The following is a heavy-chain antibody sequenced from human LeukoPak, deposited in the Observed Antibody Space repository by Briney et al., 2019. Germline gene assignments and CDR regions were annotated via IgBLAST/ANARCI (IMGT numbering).Heavy chain of an antibody. V-gene: IGHV3-53*04. D-gene: IGHD3-10*01. CDR3: ARGSRSGSYPY. CDR1: GFTVSSNY. CDR2: IYSGGST. Sequence: GSLRLPCAASGFTVSSNYLSWVRQAPGKGLEWVSVIYSGGSTYYADSVKGRFTISRHNSKNTLYLQMNSLRAEDTAVYYCARGSRSGSYPYWGQGTLVTVSS. J-gene: IGHJ4*02.